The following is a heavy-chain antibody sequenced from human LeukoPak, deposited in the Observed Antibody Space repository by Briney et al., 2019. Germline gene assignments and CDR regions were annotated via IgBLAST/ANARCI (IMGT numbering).Heavy chain of an antibody. V-gene: IGHV3-30-3*01. CDR1: GFTFSSYA. Sequence: PGGSLRLSCAASGFTFSSYAMHWVRQAPGKGLEWVAVISYDGSNKYYADSVKGRFTISRDNSKNTLYLQMNSLRAEDTAVYYCARKVYHRFDYWGPGTLVTVSS. CDR2: ISYDGSNK. D-gene: IGHD2-2*01. CDR3: ARKVYHRFDY. J-gene: IGHJ4*02.